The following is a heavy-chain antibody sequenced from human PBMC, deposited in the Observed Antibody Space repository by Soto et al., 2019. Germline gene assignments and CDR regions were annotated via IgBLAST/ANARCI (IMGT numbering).Heavy chain of an antibody. CDR1: GFTFTNYA. CDR3: ARGIWTMTRGSYYFDN. V-gene: IGHV1-3*01. J-gene: IGHJ4*02. CDR2: INAGNGHT. Sequence: QIQLVQSGTEVKKPGASVKVSCMTSGFTFTNYAIQWVRQAPGQRPEWMGWINAGNGHTRYSQNLKGRVTITRATPASTGYMEVSSLISEDAAVYYCARGIWTMTRGSYYFDNWGQGTLVTVSS. D-gene: IGHD3-10*01.